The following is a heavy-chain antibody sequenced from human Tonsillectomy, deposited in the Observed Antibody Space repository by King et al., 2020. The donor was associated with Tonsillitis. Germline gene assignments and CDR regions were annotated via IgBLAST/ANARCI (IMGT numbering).Heavy chain of an antibody. J-gene: IGHJ4*02. V-gene: IGHV1-2*02. CDR3: ATVAVATSTYYFDY. D-gene: IGHD5-12*01. CDR2: INPNSGGT. Sequence: MHWVRQAPGQGLEWMGWINPNSGGTNYAQNFQGRVTMTRETSISPAYMELSRLRSDDTAVYYCATVAVATSTYYFDYWGQGTLVTVSS.